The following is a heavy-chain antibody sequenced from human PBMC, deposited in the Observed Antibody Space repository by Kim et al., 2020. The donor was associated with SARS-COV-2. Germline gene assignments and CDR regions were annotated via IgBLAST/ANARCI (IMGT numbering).Heavy chain of an antibody. CDR2: IYSSGST. J-gene: IGHJ4*02. CDR1: GGSISSRY. Sequence: SETLSLTCTVSGGSISSRYWSWIRQPAGKGLEWIGRIYSSGSTNYNPSLKSRVTMSLDTSKNQFSLKLSSVTAADTAVYYCARGPGSSFSIGYWGQGTLVTVSS. D-gene: IGHD3-10*01. CDR3: ARGPGSSFSIGY. V-gene: IGHV4-4*07.